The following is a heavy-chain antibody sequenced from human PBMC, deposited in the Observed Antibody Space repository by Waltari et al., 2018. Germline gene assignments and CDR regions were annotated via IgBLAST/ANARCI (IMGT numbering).Heavy chain of an antibody. CDR1: GITLRNYG. CDR2: IWSDGSNK. D-gene: IGHD2-15*01. J-gene: IGHJ2*01. V-gene: IGHV3-33*01. CDR3: ARDLGSGWYLDL. Sequence: QVQLVASGGGVVQPGRSLRLSCAASGITLRNYGMHWVRQAPGKGLEWVAIIWSDGSNKYYRDSVKGRFTISRDNSKNTLYLQMNSLRVDDTAVYYCARDLGSGWYLDLWGRGTLVTVSS.